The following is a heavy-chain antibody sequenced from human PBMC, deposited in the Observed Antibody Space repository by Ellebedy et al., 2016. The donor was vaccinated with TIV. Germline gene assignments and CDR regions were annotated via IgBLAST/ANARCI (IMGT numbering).Heavy chain of an antibody. CDR2: IKTDGSET. J-gene: IGHJ6*02. V-gene: IGHV3-7*01. Sequence: GESLKISCAAWGFSFSNFWMSWVRQAPGKGLEWVAHIKTDGSETYYVDSVKGRFTISRENAKNALFLQMDGLRVDDSAVYYCARELYYYDSSGYYYDYYGMDVWGQGTTVTVSS. D-gene: IGHD3-22*01. CDR3: ARELYYYDSSGYYYDYYGMDV. CDR1: GFSFSNFW.